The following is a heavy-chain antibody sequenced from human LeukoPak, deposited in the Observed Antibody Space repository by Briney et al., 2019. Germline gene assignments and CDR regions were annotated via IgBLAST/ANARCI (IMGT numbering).Heavy chain of an antibody. J-gene: IGHJ1*01. D-gene: IGHD6-19*01. Sequence: ASETLSLTCAVYGGSFSGYYWSWIRQPPGKGLEWIGEINHSGSTDYNPSLKSRVTISVDTSKNQFSLKLSSVTAADTAVYYFARQGIAVAGRNFQHWGQGTLLTVSS. V-gene: IGHV4-34*01. CDR1: GGSFSGYY. CDR3: ARQGIAVAGRNFQH. CDR2: INHSGST.